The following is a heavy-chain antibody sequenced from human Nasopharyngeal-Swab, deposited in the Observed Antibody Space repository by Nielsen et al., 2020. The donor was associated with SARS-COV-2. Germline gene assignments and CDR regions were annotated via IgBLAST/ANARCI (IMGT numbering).Heavy chain of an antibody. J-gene: IGHJ1*01. CDR1: GYTFTSYD. D-gene: IGHD6-19*01. CDR3: ARNYWVAGTEYFQH. V-gene: IGHV1-8*01. CDR2: INPNSGGT. Sequence: ASVKVSCKASGYTFTSYDINWVRQATGQGLEWMGRINPNSGGTNYAQKFQGRVTMTRDTSTSTVYMELSSLRSEDTAVYYCARNYWVAGTEYFQHWGQGTLVTVSS.